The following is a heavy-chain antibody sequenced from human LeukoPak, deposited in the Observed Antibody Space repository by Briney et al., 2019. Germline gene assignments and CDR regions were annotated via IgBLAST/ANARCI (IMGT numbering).Heavy chain of an antibody. CDR1: GGSFSGYY. V-gene: IGHV4-34*01. CDR2: IKHSGST. CDR3: ARGFYDILTGYSSYWYFDL. Sequence: PSETLSLTCAVYGGSFSGYYWSWIRQPPGKGLEWIGGIKHSGSTNYNPSLKSRVTISVDTSKNQFSLKLSSVTAADTAVYYCARGFYDILTGYSSYWYFDLWGRGTLVTVSS. J-gene: IGHJ2*01. D-gene: IGHD3-9*01.